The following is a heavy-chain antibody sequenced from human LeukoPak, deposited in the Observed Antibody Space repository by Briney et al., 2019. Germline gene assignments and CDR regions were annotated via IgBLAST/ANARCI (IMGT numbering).Heavy chain of an antibody. CDR3: ARDLEWSNYYDSSGKWFDP. D-gene: IGHD3-22*01. CDR1: GGTFSSYA. J-gene: IGHJ5*02. V-gene: IGHV1-69*05. CDR2: IIPIFVTA. Sequence: ASVKVSCKASGGTFSSYAISWVRQAPGQGLEWMGRIIPIFVTANYAQKFQGRVTITTDESTSTAYMELSSLRSEDTAVYYCARDLEWSNYYDSSGKWFDPWGRGTLVTVSS.